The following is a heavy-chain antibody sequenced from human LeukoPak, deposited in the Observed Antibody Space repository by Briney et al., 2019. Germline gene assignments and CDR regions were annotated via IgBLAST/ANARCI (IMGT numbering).Heavy chain of an antibody. J-gene: IGHJ4*02. Sequence: GGSLRLSCAASGFTFSSYSMNWVRQAPGKGLEWVSSISSSSSYIYYADSVKGRFTISRDNAKNSLYLQMNSLRAEDTAVYYCASGRWYIPYYFDYWGQGTLVTVSS. CDR1: GFTFSSYS. V-gene: IGHV3-21*01. CDR3: ASGRWYIPYYFDY. CDR2: ISSSSSYI. D-gene: IGHD6-13*01.